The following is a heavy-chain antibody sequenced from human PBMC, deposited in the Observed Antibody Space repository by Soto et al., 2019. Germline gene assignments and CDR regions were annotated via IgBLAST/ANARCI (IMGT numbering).Heavy chain of an antibody. CDR2: IWGDGSDK. Sequence: PGGSLRLSCAASGFTFSLYAIHWVRQAPGKGLEWVAAIWGDGSDKKYADSVKGRFTVSRDNSKNTLYLQMNSLRDEDTAVYFCARSVDCTGTSRNLHGPFDSWGPGTLVTVSS. V-gene: IGHV3-33*01. CDR3: ARSVDCTGTSRNLHGPFDS. J-gene: IGHJ4*02. D-gene: IGHD2-8*02. CDR1: GFTFSLYA.